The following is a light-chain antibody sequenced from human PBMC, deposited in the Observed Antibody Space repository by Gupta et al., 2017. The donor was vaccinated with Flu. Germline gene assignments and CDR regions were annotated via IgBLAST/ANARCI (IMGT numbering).Light chain of an antibody. V-gene: IGKV3-11*02. CDR2: DAS. Sequence: IVLTLSPATLSLSLGERATLACRASQSVGNSLAWYQQKPGQTPRLLIYDASNRATGIAARFSGSGSGRDFTLTISSLEPEDFAVYYCQKRSNWPPYTFGQGTRLEI. CDR1: QSVGNS. J-gene: IGKJ2*01. CDR3: QKRSNWPPYT.